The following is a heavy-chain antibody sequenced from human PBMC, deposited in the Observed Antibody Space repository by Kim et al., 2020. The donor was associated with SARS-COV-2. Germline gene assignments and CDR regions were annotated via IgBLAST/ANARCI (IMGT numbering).Heavy chain of an antibody. Sequence: SETLSLTCTVSGGSISSYYWSWIRQPPGKGLEWIGYIYYSGSTNYNPSLKSRVTISVDTSKNQFSLKLSSVTAADTAVYYCARGLYILVPAATRVYNWFEPWGQGTLVTVSS. CDR2: IYYSGST. CDR1: GGSISSYY. D-gene: IGHD2-2*01. V-gene: IGHV4-59*13. CDR3: ARGLYILVPAATRVYNWFEP. J-gene: IGHJ5*02.